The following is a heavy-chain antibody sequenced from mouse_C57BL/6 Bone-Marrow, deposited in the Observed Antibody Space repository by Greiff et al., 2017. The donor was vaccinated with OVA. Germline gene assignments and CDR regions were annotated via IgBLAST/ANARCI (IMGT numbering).Heavy chain of an antibody. J-gene: IGHJ2*01. D-gene: IGHD4-1*01. V-gene: IGHV1-82*01. CDR3: ARRRKTGFDY. CDR2: IYPGDGDT. CDR1: GYAFSSSW. Sequence: VKLMESGPELVKPGASVKISCKASGYAFSSSWMNWVKQRPGKGLEWIGRIYPGDGDTNYNGKFKGKATLTADKSSSTAYMQLSSLTSEDSAVYFCARRRKTGFDYWGQGTTLTVSS.